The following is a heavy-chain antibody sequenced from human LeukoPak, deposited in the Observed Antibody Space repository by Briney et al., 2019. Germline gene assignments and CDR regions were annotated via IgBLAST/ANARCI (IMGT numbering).Heavy chain of an antibody. CDR1: GGSISSSSYY. J-gene: IGHJ4*02. CDR3: ARRSSSLGHNFDY. V-gene: IGHV4-39*01. D-gene: IGHD6-6*01. CDR2: IYYSGST. Sequence: PSETLSLTCTVSGGSISSSSYYWGWIRQPPGKGLEWIGSIYYSGSTYYNPSLKSRVTISVGTSKNQFSLKLSSVTAADTAVYYCARRSSSLGHNFDYWGQGTLVTVSS.